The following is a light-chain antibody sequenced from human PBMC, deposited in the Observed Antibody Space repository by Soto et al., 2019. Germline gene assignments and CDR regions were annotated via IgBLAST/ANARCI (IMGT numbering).Light chain of an antibody. CDR1: QSASSSY. CDR2: GAS. CDR3: HQRQSWPRT. Sequence: EIVLTQSPGTLSLSPGERATLSCRASQSASSSYLAWYQQKPGQAPRLLIYGASSRATGIPDRFSGSGSGTDFTLTISDVQPEDFALYYCHQRQSWPRTFGQGTKVDIK. V-gene: IGKV3-20*01. J-gene: IGKJ1*01.